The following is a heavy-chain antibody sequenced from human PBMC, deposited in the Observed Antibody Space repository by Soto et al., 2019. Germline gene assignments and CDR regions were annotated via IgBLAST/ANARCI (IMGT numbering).Heavy chain of an antibody. CDR1: SGSISSYY. D-gene: IGHD3-22*01. V-gene: IGHV4-59*01. CDR3: EFGSSGSYIYLPQ. CDR2: IYYSGST. J-gene: IGHJ1*01. Sequence: ETLSLTSPFSSGSISSYYWSWIRQPPGKGLEWIGYIYYSGSTNYNPSLKSRVTISVDTSKNQFSLKLSSVTAADTAVYYGEFGSSGSYIYLPQWGKGTLVPVPS.